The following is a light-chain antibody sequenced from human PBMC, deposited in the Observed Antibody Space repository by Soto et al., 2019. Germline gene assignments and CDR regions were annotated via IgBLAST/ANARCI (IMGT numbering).Light chain of an antibody. V-gene: IGKV1-39*01. CDR3: QQSYSTPYT. Sequence: DIQMTQSPSSLSASVGDRVTITCLASQSISSYLNWYQQKPGKAPKLLIYAASSLQSGVPSRFSGSGSGTDFTLTISSLQPEDFATYYCQQSYSTPYTFGHGTKLEIK. J-gene: IGKJ2*01. CDR1: QSISSY. CDR2: AAS.